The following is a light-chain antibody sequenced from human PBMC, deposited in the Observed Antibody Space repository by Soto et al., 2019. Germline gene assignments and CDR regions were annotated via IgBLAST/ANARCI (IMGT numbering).Light chain of an antibody. Sequence: QSVLTQPASLSGSPGQSITLSCTGTSSDVGDYNYVSWYQQHPGKAPKLMIYDVSNRPSGVSNRFSGSKSGNTASLTISGLQAEDEADYYCSSYTSSSTFYVFGTGTKVTVL. J-gene: IGLJ1*01. CDR2: DVS. V-gene: IGLV2-14*01. CDR3: SSYTSSSTFYV. CDR1: SSDVGDYNY.